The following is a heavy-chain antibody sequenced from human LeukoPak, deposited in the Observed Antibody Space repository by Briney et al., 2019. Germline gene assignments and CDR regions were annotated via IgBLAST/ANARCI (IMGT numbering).Heavy chain of an antibody. D-gene: IGHD4-17*01. CDR2: ISSSSSYI. CDR1: GFPFSSYS. V-gene: IGHV3-21*01. CDR3: ARDLAYGDDGL. Sequence: GSLRLSCAASGFPFSSYSMNWVRQAPGKGLEWVSSISSSSSYIYYADSVKGRFTISRDNAKNSLYLQMNSLRAEDTAVYYCARDLAYGDDGLWGQGTLVTVSS. J-gene: IGHJ4*02.